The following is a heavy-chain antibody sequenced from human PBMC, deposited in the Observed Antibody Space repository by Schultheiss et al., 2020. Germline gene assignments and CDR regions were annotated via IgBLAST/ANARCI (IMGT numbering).Heavy chain of an antibody. CDR2: ISYDGSNK. V-gene: IGHV3-30*04. CDR1: GFTFSSYA. D-gene: IGHD1-1*01. J-gene: IGHJ3*02. CDR3: ARDTRYSYDDAFDI. Sequence: GGSLRLSCAASGFTFSSYAMHWVRQAPGKGLEWVAVISYDGSNKYYADSVKGRFTISRDNSKNTLYLQMNSLRAEDTAVYYCARDTRYSYDDAFDIWGQGTMVTVSS.